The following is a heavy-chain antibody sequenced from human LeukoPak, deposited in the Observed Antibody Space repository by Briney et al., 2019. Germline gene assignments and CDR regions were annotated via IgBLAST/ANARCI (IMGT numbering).Heavy chain of an antibody. J-gene: IGHJ4*02. D-gene: IGHD3-16*02. CDR1: GFTFSSYA. CDR3: AKGTYDYVWGSYRPRRSYYFDY. CDR2: ISGSGGST. Sequence: PGGSLRLSCAASGFTFSSYAMSWVRQAPGKGLEWVSAISGSGGSTYYADSVKGRFTISRDNSKNTLYLQMNSLRAEDTAVYYCAKGTYDYVWGSYRPRRSYYFDYWGQGTLVTVSS. V-gene: IGHV3-23*01.